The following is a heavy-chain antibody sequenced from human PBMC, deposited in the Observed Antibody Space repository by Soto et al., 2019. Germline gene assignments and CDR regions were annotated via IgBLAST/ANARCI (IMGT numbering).Heavy chain of an antibody. CDR3: ARVYSSSWYGYYYYGMDV. D-gene: IGHD6-13*01. Sequence: ASVKVSCKASGYTFTSYAMHWVRQAPGQRLEWMGWINAGNGNTKYSQKFQGRVTITRDTSASTAYMELSSLRSEDTAVYYCARVYSSSWYGYYYYGMDVWGQGTTVTVSS. CDR2: INAGNGNT. V-gene: IGHV1-3*01. J-gene: IGHJ6*02. CDR1: GYTFTSYA.